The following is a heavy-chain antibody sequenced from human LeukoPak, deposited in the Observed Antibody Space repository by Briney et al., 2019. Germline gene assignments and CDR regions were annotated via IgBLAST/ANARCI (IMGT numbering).Heavy chain of an antibody. D-gene: IGHD1-1*01. J-gene: IGHJ5*02. CDR2: IYYSGST. V-gene: IGHV4-59*01. CDR1: GGSISSYY. CDR3: ARKLERRSGNWFDP. Sequence: SETLSLTCTVSGGSISSYYWSWIRQPPGKGLEWIGYIYYSGSTNYNPSLKSRVTISVDTSKNQFSLKLSSVTAADTAVYYCARKLERRSGNWFDPWGQGTLVTLSS.